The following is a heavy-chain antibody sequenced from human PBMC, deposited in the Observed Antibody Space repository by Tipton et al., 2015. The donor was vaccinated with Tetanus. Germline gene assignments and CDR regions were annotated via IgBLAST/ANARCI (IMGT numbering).Heavy chain of an antibody. J-gene: IGHJ4*02. Sequence: LRLSCAVYGGSFSAYYWSWIRQSPGKGLEWIGEINHSGSTTYSPSFKSRVTISVDTPKNQFSLRVRSVTAADTAVYYCARGRTMSGVVAPFDLWGQGTQVTVSS. CDR2: INHSGST. CDR3: ARGRTMSGVVAPFDL. CDR1: GGSFSAYY. D-gene: IGHD3-3*01. V-gene: IGHV4-34*01.